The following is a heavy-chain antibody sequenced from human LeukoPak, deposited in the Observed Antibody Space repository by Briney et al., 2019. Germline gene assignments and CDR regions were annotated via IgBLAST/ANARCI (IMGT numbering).Heavy chain of an antibody. J-gene: IGHJ3*02. CDR1: GGSMSNNYHH. D-gene: IGHD1-26*01. Sequence: PSETLSLTCTVSGGSMSNNYHHWGWIRQPPGKGLEWIGSIYYSGSTYYNPSLKSRVTISVDTSKNQFSLKLSSVTAADTAVYYCARQPTSGSYFARAFDIWGQGTMVTVSS. V-gene: IGHV4-39*01. CDR3: ARQPTSGSYFARAFDI. CDR2: IYYSGST.